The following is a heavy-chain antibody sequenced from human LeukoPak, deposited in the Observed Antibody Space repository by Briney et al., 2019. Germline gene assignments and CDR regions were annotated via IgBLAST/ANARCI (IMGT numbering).Heavy chain of an antibody. V-gene: IGHV7-4-1*02. D-gene: IGHD3-22*01. Sequence: ASVKVSCKASGYTFTSYAMIWVRQAPGQGLEWMGWINTKTGNPTYAQGFTGRFVFSLDTSVSTAYLQISSLKAEDTAVYYCARVRYYYESNAYYDYWGQGTLVTVSS. CDR3: ARVRYYYESNAYYDY. J-gene: IGHJ4*02. CDR1: GYTFTSYA. CDR2: INTKTGNP.